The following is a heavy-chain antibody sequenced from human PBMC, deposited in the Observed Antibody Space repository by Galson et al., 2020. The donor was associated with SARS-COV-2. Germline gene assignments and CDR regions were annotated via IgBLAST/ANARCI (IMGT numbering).Heavy chain of an antibody. J-gene: IGHJ5*02. CDR1: GFTFSSYG. Sequence: GGSLRLSCAASGFTFSSYGMHWVRQAPGKGLEWVAFIRYDGSNKYYADSVKGRFTISRDNSKNTLYLQMNSLRAEDTAVYYCAKPSVPAAKGWFDPWGQGTLVTVSS. CDR2: IRYDGSNK. V-gene: IGHV3-30*02. D-gene: IGHD2-2*01. CDR3: AKPSVPAAKGWFDP.